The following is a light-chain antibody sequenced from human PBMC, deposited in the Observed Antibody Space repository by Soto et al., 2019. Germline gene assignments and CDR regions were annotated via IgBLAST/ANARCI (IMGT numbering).Light chain of an antibody. Sequence: DIQMTQSPSSLSASVGDSVTITCRASQGISNNLAWYQQKPGKVPKLLIYGASTLQSGVPSRFSGSRSGTDFTLTIGSLQPEDVATYYCQKHDSAPLTFGQGTKVDFK. J-gene: IGKJ1*01. CDR3: QKHDSAPLT. V-gene: IGKV1-27*01. CDR1: QGISNN. CDR2: GAS.